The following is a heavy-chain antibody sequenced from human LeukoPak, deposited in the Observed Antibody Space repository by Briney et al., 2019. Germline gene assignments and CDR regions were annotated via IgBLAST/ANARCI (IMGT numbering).Heavy chain of an antibody. CDR2: VSASTDST. CDR1: GFTFSKFA. J-gene: IGHJ4*02. D-gene: IGHD3-10*01. CDR3: AKYLYGSGSYCNFDY. V-gene: IGHV3-23*01. Sequence: GGSXRLSCAASGFTFSKFAMTWVRQXPGKGLEWVSTVSASTDSTYYAACVKGRFTISRDNYKNTLYLQMNSLRAEDTAMYYCAKYLYGSGSYCNFDYWGQGTLVTVSS.